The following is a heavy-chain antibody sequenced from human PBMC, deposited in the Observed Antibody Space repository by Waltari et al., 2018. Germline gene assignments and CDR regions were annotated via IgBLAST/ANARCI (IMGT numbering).Heavy chain of an antibody. CDR1: GFTVSSNY. J-gene: IGHJ6*02. V-gene: IGHV3-53*01. Sequence: EVQLVESGGGLIQPGGSLRLSCAASGFTVSSNYMSWVRQAPGKGREWVSVIYSGGSTYYAESVKGRFTISRDNSKNTLYLQMNSLRAEDTAVYYCAAVSGGSSSNYYGMDVWGQGTTVTVS. CDR2: IYSGGST. CDR3: AAVSGGSSSNYYGMDV. D-gene: IGHD6-6*01.